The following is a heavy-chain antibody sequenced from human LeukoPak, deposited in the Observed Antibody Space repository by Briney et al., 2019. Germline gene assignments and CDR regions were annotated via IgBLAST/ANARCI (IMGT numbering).Heavy chain of an antibody. V-gene: IGHV3-48*03. CDR2: ISSSGTTI. Sequence: PGGSLRLSCAASGFTFSSYEMSCVRQAPGKGLEWVSYISSSGTTIYYADSVRGRFTISRDNAKNSLYLQMNSLRAEDTAVYYCARDVCGGDCYPSAIGDYWGQGTLVTVSS. CDR3: ARDVCGGDCYPSAIGDY. J-gene: IGHJ4*02. CDR1: GFTFSSYE. D-gene: IGHD2-21*02.